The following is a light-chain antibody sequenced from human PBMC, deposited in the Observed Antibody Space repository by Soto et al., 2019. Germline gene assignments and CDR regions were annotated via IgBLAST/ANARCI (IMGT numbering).Light chain of an antibody. CDR3: QQYNSYSWT. V-gene: IGKV1-5*03. CDR1: QSISSW. CDR2: KAS. J-gene: IGKJ1*01. Sequence: DIQMTRSASALSASVVSRVAITCRASQSISSWWAWYQQKPGKAPKLLIYKASSLESGVPSRFSGSGSGTEFTLTISSLQPDDFATYYCQQYNSYSWTFGQGTKVDIK.